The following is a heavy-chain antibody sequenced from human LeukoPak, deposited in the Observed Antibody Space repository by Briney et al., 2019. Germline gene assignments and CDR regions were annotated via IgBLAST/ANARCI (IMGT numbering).Heavy chain of an antibody. J-gene: IGHJ4*02. D-gene: IGHD6-19*01. CDR2: IDYSGST. V-gene: IGHV4-39*01. CDR3: ARSEWLVRGGDDY. CDR1: GGSISSSDYY. Sequence: PSETLSLTCTVSGGSISSSDYYWGWIRQPPGQGLEWIGSIDYSGSTYSNPSLKSRVTISVDTSKNQFSLKLSSVTAADTAVYYCARSEWLVRGGDDYWGQGTLVTVSS.